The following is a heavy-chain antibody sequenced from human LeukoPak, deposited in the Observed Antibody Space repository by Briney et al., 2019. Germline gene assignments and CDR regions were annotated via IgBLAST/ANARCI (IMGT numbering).Heavy chain of an antibody. CDR3: ARGVAIAARRFYYYYYMDV. V-gene: IGHV1-69*05. Sequence: GASVKVSCKASGCTFSSYAIIWVRQAPGQGLEWMGGIIRNFSTANYAQKVQSRVTITTDTSTITAYLELSSLRSDDTAGYYCARGVAIAARRFYYYYYMDVWGKGTTVTVSS. CDR2: IIRNFSTA. CDR1: GCTFSSYA. J-gene: IGHJ6*03. D-gene: IGHD6-6*01.